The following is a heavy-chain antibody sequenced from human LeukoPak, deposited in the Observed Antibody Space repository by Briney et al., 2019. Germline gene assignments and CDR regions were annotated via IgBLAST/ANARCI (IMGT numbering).Heavy chain of an antibody. CDR3: ARADYASGSTSAVY. J-gene: IGHJ4*02. Sequence: GGSLRLSCAASGFTFTDYAMHWVRQAPGKGLECVAVISYEGGTKNYAASVKGRFTVSRDNSRKMVYLQMNSLRLGDTAVYYCARADYASGSTSAVYWGQGTLVTVSS. D-gene: IGHD3-10*01. CDR1: GFTFTDYA. V-gene: IGHV3-30*04. CDR2: ISYEGGTK.